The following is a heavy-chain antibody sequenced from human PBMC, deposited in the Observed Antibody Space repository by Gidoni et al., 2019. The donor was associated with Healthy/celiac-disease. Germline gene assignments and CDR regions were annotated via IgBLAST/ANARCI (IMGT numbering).Heavy chain of an antibody. CDR2: IKSKTDGGTT. J-gene: IGHJ4*02. CDR3: SVQAFQPDNYYDSSGSDY. D-gene: IGHD3-22*01. Sequence: EVQLVESGGGLVKPGGSLSLSCAASGFTFSNAWFSWVRQAPGKGLEWVGRIKSKTDGGTTDYAAPVKGRFTISRDESKNTLYLQMNSLKTEDTAVYYCSVQAFQPDNYYDSSGSDYWGQGTLVTVSS. V-gene: IGHV3-15*01. CDR1: GFTFSNAW.